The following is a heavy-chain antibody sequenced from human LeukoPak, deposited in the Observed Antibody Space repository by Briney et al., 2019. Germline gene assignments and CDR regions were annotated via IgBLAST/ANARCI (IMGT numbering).Heavy chain of an antibody. V-gene: IGHV1-46*01. J-gene: IGHJ2*01. Sequence: GASVKVSCKASGYTFTSYYMHWVRQAPGQGLEWMGIINPSGGSTSYAQKFQGRVTMTRDTSTSTVYMELSSLRSEDTAVYYCARDRADSRTVVVIYWYFDLWGRGTLVTVSS. CDR1: GYTFTSYY. D-gene: IGHD3-22*01. CDR3: ARDRADSRTVVVIYWYFDL. CDR2: INPSGGST.